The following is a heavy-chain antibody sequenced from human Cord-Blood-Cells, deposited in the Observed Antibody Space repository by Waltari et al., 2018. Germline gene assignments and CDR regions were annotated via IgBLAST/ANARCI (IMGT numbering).Heavy chain of an antibody. CDR3: ARLNCSSTSCYYYYYGMDV. V-gene: IGHV1-2*06. CDR2: INPNSGGT. Sequence: QVQLVQSGAEVKKPGASVKVSCKASGYTFTGYYMHCVRQAPGQGLEWMGRINPNSGGTNYAQKFQGRVTMTRETSISTAYMELSRLRSDDTAVYYCARLNCSSTSCYYYYYGMDVWGQGTTVTVSS. CDR1: GYTFTGYY. D-gene: IGHD2-2*01. J-gene: IGHJ6*02.